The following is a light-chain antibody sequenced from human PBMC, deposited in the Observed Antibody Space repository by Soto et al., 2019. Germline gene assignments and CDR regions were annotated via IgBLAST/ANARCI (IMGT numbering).Light chain of an antibody. V-gene: IGKV3D-20*01. CDR3: QQYYNLIT. J-gene: IGKJ4*01. Sequence: EIVLTQSPATLSLSPGERATLSCGASQSVTNNYLAWYQQKPGLAPKLLIYDASNRATAIPDRFSGSGSGTDFTLTISRLEPEDVAVYYCQQYYNLITFGGGTKVEIK. CDR1: QSVTNNY. CDR2: DAS.